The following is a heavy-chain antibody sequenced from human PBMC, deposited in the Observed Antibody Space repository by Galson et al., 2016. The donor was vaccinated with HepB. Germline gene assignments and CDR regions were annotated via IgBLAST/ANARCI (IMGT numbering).Heavy chain of an antibody. CDR3: ARASIFPGARMVFDS. CDR2: IYHTGTC. V-gene: IGHV4-4*02. CDR1: GASISDSNW. Sequence: SETLSLTCAVSGASISDSNWWTWVRHVPGKGLEWIGEIYHTGTCNNNPFLSSRFTLSVDKSRNQFSLNLTSVTAADTAVYYCARASIFPGARMVFDSWGQGILVTVSS. J-gene: IGHJ5*01. D-gene: IGHD2-2*01.